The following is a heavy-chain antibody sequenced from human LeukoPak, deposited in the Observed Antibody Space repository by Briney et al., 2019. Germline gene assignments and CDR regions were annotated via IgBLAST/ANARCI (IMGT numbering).Heavy chain of an antibody. J-gene: IGHJ6*02. CDR2: ITTGGTYT. Sequence: PGGSLRLSCAASGFTFSGFTMHWVRQAPGKRPEWVSSITTGGTYTYYADSVKGRFTISRDNAKNSLFLQMNTLRVEDTAVYYCARGHYGMDVWGQGTTVTVSS. V-gene: IGHV3-21*01. CDR3: ARGHYGMDV. CDR1: GFTFSGFT.